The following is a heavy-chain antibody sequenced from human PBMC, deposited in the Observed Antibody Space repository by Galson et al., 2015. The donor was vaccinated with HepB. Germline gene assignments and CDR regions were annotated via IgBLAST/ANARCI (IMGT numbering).Heavy chain of an antibody. CDR3: AKERWLAATQYYFDY. V-gene: IGHV3-23*01. CDR1: GFTFSNSA. Sequence: SLRLSCAASGFTFSNSAMSWVRQAPGKGLEWVSAVSGSSDSTYYADFVKGRFTISRDNSKNTLYLQMNSLRAEDTAVYYCAKERWLAATQYYFDYWGQGTLVTVSS. CDR2: VSGSSDST. J-gene: IGHJ4*02. D-gene: IGHD1-26*01.